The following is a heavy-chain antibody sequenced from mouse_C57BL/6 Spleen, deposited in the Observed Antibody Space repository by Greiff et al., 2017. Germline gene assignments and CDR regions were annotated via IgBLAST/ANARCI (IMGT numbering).Heavy chain of an antibody. V-gene: IGHV1-72*01. CDR3: ARPTAQAAWFAY. Sequence: QVQLKQPGAELVKPGASVKLSCKASGYTFTSYWMHWVKQRPGRGLEWIGRIDPNSGGTKYNAKFKSKATLTVDKPSSAAYMQLSSLTAEDAAVYYCARPTAQAAWFAYWGQGTLVTVSA. D-gene: IGHD3-2*02. CDR1: GYTFTSYW. CDR2: IDPNSGGT. J-gene: IGHJ3*01.